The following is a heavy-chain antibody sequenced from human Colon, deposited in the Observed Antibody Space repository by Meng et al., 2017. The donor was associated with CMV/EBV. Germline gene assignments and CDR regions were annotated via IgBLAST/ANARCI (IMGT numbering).Heavy chain of an antibody. Sequence: GESLKISCKASGYTFTGHYIHWVRQAPGQGLEWLGWINPNNGGRNFAQQFQGRVSMTRDTSINTAFMELTGLTSDDTAVYYCARGDLTTLFSYYYGMDVWGQGTTVTVSS. CDR3: ARGDLTTLFSYYYGMDV. J-gene: IGHJ6*02. CDR2: INPNNGGR. V-gene: IGHV1-2*02. CDR1: GYTFTGHY. D-gene: IGHD1-14*01.